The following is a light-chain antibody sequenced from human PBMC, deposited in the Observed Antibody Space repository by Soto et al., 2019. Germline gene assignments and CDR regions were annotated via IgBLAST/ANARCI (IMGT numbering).Light chain of an antibody. CDR1: QSISSN. Sequence: EIVRTQAPATLSLSPGERGTLSCRASQSISSNLAWYQQKPGQAPRLLIYGASTRATGIPARFSGSGSGTEFTLTISSLQSEDFAVYYCQQYNNWPRWTFGQGTKVDIK. CDR2: GAS. CDR3: QQYNNWPRWT. J-gene: IGKJ1*01. V-gene: IGKV3-15*01.